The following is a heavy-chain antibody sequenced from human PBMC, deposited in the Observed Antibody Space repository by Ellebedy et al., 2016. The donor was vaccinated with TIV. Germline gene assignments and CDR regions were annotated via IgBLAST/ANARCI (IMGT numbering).Heavy chain of an antibody. J-gene: IGHJ5*02. V-gene: IGHV4-59*08. CDR2: IHHSGST. D-gene: IGHD1-20*01. Sequence: MPSETLSLTCTVPGGSIGSSYWNWIRQAPGKGLEWIGYIHHSGSTNYNPSLNSRVTISMDTSKNQFSLELSSVTAADAAVYYCARRQITERTISEYNWFDPWGQGTLVTVSS. CDR3: ARRQITERTISEYNWFDP. CDR1: GGSIGSSY.